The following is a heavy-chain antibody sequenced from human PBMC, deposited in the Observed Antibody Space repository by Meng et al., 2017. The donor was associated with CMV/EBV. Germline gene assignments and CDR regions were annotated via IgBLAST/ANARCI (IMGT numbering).Heavy chain of an antibody. Sequence: GESLKISCAASGFTFSSYAMSWVRQAPGKGLEWVSAISGSGGSTYYADSMKGRFTISRDNSKNTLYLQMNSLRAEDTAVYYCAKGGKSYASDPWGQGTLVTVSS. CDR1: GFTFSSYA. CDR2: ISGSGGST. J-gene: IGHJ5*02. D-gene: IGHD3-10*01. CDR3: AKGGKSYASDP. V-gene: IGHV3-23*01.